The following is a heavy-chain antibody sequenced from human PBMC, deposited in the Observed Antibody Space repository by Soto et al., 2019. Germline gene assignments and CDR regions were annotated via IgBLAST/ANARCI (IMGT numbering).Heavy chain of an antibody. D-gene: IGHD2-21*01. J-gene: IGHJ4*02. CDR2: IIPIFGTA. V-gene: IGHV1-69*13. CDR1: GGTFSSYA. Sequence: SVKVSCKASGGTFSSYAISWVRQAPGQGLEWMGGIIPIFGTANYAQKFQGRVTITADESTSTAYTELSSLRSEDTAVYYCARNGGGAYYYFDYWGQGTLVTVSS. CDR3: ARNGGGAYYYFDY.